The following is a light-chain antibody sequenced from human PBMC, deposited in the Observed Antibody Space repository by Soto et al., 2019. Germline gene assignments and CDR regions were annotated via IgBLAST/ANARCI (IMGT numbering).Light chain of an antibody. CDR2: HVT. CDR3: CSFTSTNTWV. J-gene: IGLJ3*02. V-gene: IGLV2-14*03. Sequence: QSALTQPASVSGSPGQSITISCTGTSSDVGNYNYVSWFQQQPGKAPQLMIYHVTNRPSGVSNRFSGSKSGYTASLTISGLQAEDEADYYCCSFTSTNTWVFGGGTQLTVL. CDR1: SSDVGNYNY.